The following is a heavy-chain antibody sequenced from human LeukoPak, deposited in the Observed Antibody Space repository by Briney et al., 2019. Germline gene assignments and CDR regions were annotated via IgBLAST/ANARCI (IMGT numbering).Heavy chain of an antibody. CDR2: INSNNGGT. Sequence: ASVKVSCKASGYTFTGYYMHCVRQAPGQGLEWMGWINSNNGGTNYAQNFQGRVTMTRDTSISTAYMELRWLRSDDTAVYYCARGGVAEYVRHWGQGTLVTVSS. V-gene: IGHV1-2*02. J-gene: IGHJ1*01. CDR1: GYTFTGYY. CDR3: ARGGVAEYVRH.